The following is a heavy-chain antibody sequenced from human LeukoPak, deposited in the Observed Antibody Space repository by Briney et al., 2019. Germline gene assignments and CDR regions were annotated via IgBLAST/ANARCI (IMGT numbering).Heavy chain of an antibody. D-gene: IGHD1-14*01. CDR1: GGAFSCYY. CDR3: ARGRARVHRGREPRYYYYGMDV. J-gene: IGHJ6*02. V-gene: IGHV4-34*01. Sequence: SETLSLTCAVYGGAFSCYYWSWIRQPPGQGLEWIGEINHSGSTNYNPSLKSRVTISVDTSKTQFSLKQSSVTAADTAVYYCARGRARVHRGREPRYYYYGMDVWGQGTTVTVSS. CDR2: INHSGST.